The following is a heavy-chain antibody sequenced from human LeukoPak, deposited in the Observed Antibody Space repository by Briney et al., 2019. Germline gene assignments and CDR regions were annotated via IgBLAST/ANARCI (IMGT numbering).Heavy chain of an antibody. CDR2: ISSSGSTI. D-gene: IGHD3-10*02. CDR3: AELGITMIGGV. J-gene: IGHJ6*04. CDR1: RFTLSSHS. Sequence: PGGSLRLSCAASRFTLSSHSMNWVRQAPGKGLEWVSYISSSGSTIYYADSVKGRFTISRDNAKNSLYLQMNSLRAEDTAVHYCAELGITMIGGVWGKGTTVTISS. V-gene: IGHV3-48*04.